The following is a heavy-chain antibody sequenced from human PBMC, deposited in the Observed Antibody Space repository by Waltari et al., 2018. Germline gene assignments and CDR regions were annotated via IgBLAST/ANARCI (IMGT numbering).Heavy chain of an antibody. CDR1: GGTFSSYA. CDR2: IIPIFGTA. D-gene: IGHD6-13*01. J-gene: IGHJ3*02. V-gene: IGHV1-69*05. Sequence: QVQLVQSGAEVKKPGSSVKVSCKASGGTFSSYAISWVRQAPGQGLEWMGGIIPIFGTANYAQKFQGRVTITTDESTSTAYMELSSLRSEDTAVYYCARGGPSIAAAGTGDAFDIWGQGTMVTVSS. CDR3: ARGGPSIAAAGTGDAFDI.